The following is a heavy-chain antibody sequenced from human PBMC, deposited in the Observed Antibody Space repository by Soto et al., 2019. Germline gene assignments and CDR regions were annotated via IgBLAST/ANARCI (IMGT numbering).Heavy chain of an antibody. J-gene: IGHJ4*02. CDR1: GFTFSSYA. V-gene: IGHV3-23*01. CDR3: AKDGRVMYYDILTGYGY. D-gene: IGHD3-9*01. Sequence: GGSLRLSCAASGFTFSSYAMSWVRQAPGKGLEWVSAISGSGGSTYYADSVKGRFTISRDNSKNTLYLQMNSLRAEDTAVYYCAKDGRVMYYDILTGYGYWGQGTLVTVSS. CDR2: ISGSGGST.